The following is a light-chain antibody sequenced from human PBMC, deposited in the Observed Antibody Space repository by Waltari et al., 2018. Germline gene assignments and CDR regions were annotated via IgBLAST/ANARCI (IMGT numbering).Light chain of an antibody. CDR3: QQRSAWPRT. V-gene: IGKV3-11*01. CDR2: ATP. J-gene: IGKJ2*01. CDR1: QSVITF. Sequence: IVLTQSPATLSLSPGGSATLSCRASQSVITFLTWYQQKPGQAPRLLIYATPKRATGIPARFSGAGSGTDFTLTINSLEPEDFAIYYCQQRSAWPRTFGQGTKLEFK.